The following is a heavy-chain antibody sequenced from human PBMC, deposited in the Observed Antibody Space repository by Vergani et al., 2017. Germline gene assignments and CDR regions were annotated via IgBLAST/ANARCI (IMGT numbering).Heavy chain of an antibody. V-gene: IGHV4-59*01. CDR3: ARVGQWLPPPPYPYYFDY. CDR2: IYYSGST. Sequence: QVQLQESGPGLVKPSETLSLTCTVSGGSISSYYWSWIRQPPGTGLEWIGYIYYSGSTNYNPSLKSRVTRSVDTSKNQFSLKLSSVTAADTAVYYCARVGQWLPPPPYPYYFDYWGQGTLVTVSS. J-gene: IGHJ4*02. CDR1: GGSISSYY. D-gene: IGHD6-19*01.